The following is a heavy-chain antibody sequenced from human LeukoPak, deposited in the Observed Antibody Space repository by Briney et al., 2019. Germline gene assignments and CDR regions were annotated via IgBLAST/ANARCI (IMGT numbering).Heavy chain of an antibody. CDR2: IRYDGSNK. CDR3: AGNSDFWSGYFAI. J-gene: IGHJ4*02. CDR1: GFTFSNYG. V-gene: IGHV3-30*02. Sequence: GGSLRLSCAASGFTFSNYGTHWVRQAPGKGLEWVAFIRYDGSNKYVDSVKGRFTISRDNAKNSMYLQMNSLRGEDTAVYYCAGNSDFWSGYFAIWGQGTVVTVSS. D-gene: IGHD3-3*01.